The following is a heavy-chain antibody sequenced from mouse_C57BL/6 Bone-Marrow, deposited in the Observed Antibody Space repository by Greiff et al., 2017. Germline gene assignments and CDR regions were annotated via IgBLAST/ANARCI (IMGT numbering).Heavy chain of an antibody. CDR2: IYPRSGNT. CDR1: GYTFTSYG. Sequence: VQLQRSGAELARPGASVKLSCKASGYTFTSYGISWVKQRTGQGLEWIGEIYPRSGNTYYNEKFKGKATLTADKSSSTAYMELRSLTSEDSAVYFCARRGTAQAYYAMDYWGQGTSVTVSS. CDR3: ARRGTAQAYYAMDY. V-gene: IGHV1-81*01. J-gene: IGHJ4*01. D-gene: IGHD3-2*02.